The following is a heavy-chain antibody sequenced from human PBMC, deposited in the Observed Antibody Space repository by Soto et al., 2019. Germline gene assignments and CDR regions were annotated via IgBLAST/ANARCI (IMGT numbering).Heavy chain of an antibody. CDR1: GFTFSSYS. CDR2: ISSSSSTI. J-gene: IGHJ5*02. V-gene: IGHV3-48*01. CDR3: AREGSSGWNGLNWFDP. D-gene: IGHD6-19*01. Sequence: EVQLVESGGGLVQPGGSLRLSCAASGFTFSSYSMNWVRQAPGKGLEWVSYISSSSSTIYYADSVKGRFTISRDNAKNSLYLQMNSRRAEETAVYYCAREGSSGWNGLNWFDPWGQGTLVTVSS.